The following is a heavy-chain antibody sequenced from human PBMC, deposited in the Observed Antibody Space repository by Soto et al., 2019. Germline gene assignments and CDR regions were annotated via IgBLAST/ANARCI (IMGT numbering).Heavy chain of an antibody. CDR1: GITFSGSA. D-gene: IGHD1-7*01. J-gene: IGHJ6*02. CDR2: IRSKANSYAT. Sequence: PGGSLRLSCAASGITFSGSAMHWVRQASGKGLEWVGRIRSKANSYATAYGGSVKGRFTISRDDSKNTAYLQMNSLKTEDTAVYYCTTLTGTTLLYSYCGMDVWGQGTTVTVSS. V-gene: IGHV3-73*01. CDR3: TTLTGTTLLYSYCGMDV.